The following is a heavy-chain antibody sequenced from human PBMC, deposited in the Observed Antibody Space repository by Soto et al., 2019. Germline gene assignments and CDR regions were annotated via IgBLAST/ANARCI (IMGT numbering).Heavy chain of an antibody. CDR3: AGDFWSGLPRTNY. D-gene: IGHD3-3*01. CDR2: IYYSGST. J-gene: IGHJ4*02. Sequence: SETLSLTCAVYGGSFSGYYWSWIRQPPGKGLEWIGYIYYSGSTNYNPSLKSRLTISVDTSKNQFSLKLSSVTAADTAVYYCAGDFWSGLPRTNYWGQGTLVTVSS. V-gene: IGHV4-34*01. CDR1: GGSFSGYY.